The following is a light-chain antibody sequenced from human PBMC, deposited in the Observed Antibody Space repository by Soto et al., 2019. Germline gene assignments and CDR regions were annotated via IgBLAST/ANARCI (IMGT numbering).Light chain of an antibody. V-gene: IGLV2-14*01. J-gene: IGLJ2*01. CDR2: EVS. Sequence: QSALTQPASVSGSPGQSITISCTGTGSDICGYNYVSWYQQHPGKAPKVMIYEVSNRPSGVSNRFSASKSGNTASLTISGLQAEDEADYYCTSYTSSSSVVFGGGTKLTVL. CDR1: GSDICGYNY. CDR3: TSYTSSSSVV.